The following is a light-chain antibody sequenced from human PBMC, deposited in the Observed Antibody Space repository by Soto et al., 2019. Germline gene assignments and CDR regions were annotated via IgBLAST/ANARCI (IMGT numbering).Light chain of an antibody. CDR1: QSVLYSANNKNY. V-gene: IGKV4-1*01. Sequence: DIVMTQSPDSLAVSLGERATLNCKSSQSVLYSANNKNYLAWYQQKPGQPPKLLIYWASTRESGVPDRFSGSGSGTDFTLTISNLQAEDVAVYFCQQYYTTPRTFGQGTKVEIK. CDR2: WAS. J-gene: IGKJ1*01. CDR3: QQYYTTPRT.